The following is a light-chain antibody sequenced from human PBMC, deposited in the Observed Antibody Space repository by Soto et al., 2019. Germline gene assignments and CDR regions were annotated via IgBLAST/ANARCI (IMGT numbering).Light chain of an antibody. V-gene: IGLV2-14*03. CDR1: SSDVGGYNF. J-gene: IGLJ1*01. CDR3: SSYTTSSTDV. CDR2: EVT. Sequence: QSVLTQPASVFGSPGQSITISCTGTSSDVGGYNFVSWYQQLPGKAPKLMIYEVTSRPSGVSNRFSGSKSGNTASLTISGLQPEDEAEYYCSSYTTSSTDVFGTGTKVTVL.